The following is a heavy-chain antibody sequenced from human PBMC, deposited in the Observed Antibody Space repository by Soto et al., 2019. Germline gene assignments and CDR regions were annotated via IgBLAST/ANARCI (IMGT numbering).Heavy chain of an antibody. CDR2: ISSSSSYI. V-gene: IGHV3-21*01. D-gene: IGHD3-10*01. CDR1: GFTFSSYS. CDR3: ARVMGTMVRGVINY. J-gene: IGHJ4*02. Sequence: GGSLRLSCAASGFTFSSYSMNWVRQAPGKGLEWVSSISSSSSYIYYADSVKGRFTISRDNAKNSLYLQMNSLRAEDTAVYYCARVMGTMVRGVINYWGQGTLVTVSS.